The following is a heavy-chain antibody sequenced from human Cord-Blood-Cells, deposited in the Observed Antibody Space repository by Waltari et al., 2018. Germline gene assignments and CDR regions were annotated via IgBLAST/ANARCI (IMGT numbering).Heavy chain of an antibody. D-gene: IGHD2-2*03. CDR2: INHSGST. CDR1: GGFFSGYY. J-gene: IGHJ4*02. CDR3: ARSKSGGYCSSTSCYSLDY. V-gene: IGHV4-34*01. Sequence: QVQLQQWGAGLLKPSETLSLTCAVYGGFFSGYYWSWLGQPPGKGLEWIGEINHSGSTNYNPSPKSRVTISVDTSKNQFSLKLSSVTAADTAVYYCARSKSGGYCSSTSCYSLDYWGQGTLVTVSS.